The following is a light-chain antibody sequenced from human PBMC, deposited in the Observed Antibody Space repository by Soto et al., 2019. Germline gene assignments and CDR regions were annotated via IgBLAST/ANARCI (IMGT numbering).Light chain of an antibody. CDR3: SSYTRSSTPYV. V-gene: IGLV2-14*01. CDR1: SSDVGGYNY. CDR2: EVN. J-gene: IGLJ1*01. Sequence: QSALTQPASVSGSPGQSITISCTGTSSDVGGYNYVSWYQQHPGKVPKLMIYEVNNRPSGVSNRFSGSKSGNTASLTISGLQAEDEADYYCSSYTRSSTPYVFGTGTKVTVL.